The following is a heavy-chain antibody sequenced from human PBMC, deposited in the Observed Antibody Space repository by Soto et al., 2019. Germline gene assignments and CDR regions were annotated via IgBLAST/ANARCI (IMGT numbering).Heavy chain of an antibody. V-gene: IGHV5-51*01. Sequence: PGESLKISCKGSGYTVSSYCIAWVRQMPGKGLEWMGIIYPGDSDTGYSPSFQGRVTISADKSISTAYLQWSSLKASDTALYYCITGYYTWFDPWGHGTLVTVSS. CDR3: ITGYYTWFDP. D-gene: IGHD3-9*01. J-gene: IGHJ5*02. CDR2: IYPGDSDT. CDR1: GYTVSSYC.